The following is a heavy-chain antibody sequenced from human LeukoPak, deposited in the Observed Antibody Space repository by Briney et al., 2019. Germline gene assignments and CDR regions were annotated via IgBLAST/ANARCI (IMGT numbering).Heavy chain of an antibody. V-gene: IGHV1-46*01. CDR3: ARARITMVRGVSAPHY. CDR1: GYTFTSYG. CDR2: INPSGGST. J-gene: IGHJ4*02. D-gene: IGHD3-10*01. Sequence: ASVKVSCKASGYTFTSYGISWVRQAPGQGLEWMGIINPSGGSTSYAQKFQGRVTMTRDTSTSTVYMELSSLRSEDTAVYYCARARITMVRGVSAPHYWGQGTLVTVSS.